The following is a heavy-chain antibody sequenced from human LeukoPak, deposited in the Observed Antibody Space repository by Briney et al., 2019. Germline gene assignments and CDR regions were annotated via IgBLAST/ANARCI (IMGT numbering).Heavy chain of an antibody. Sequence: PGGSLRLSCAASGFTFSSYGMHWVRQAPGKGLEWVAFIRYDGSNKYYADSVKGRFTISRDNSKNTLYLQMNSLRAEDTAVYYCAKCAGWGVIESDYWGQGTLVTVSS. CDR2: IRYDGSNK. D-gene: IGHD3-16*02. CDR3: AKCAGWGVIESDY. CDR1: GFTFSSYG. J-gene: IGHJ4*02. V-gene: IGHV3-30*02.